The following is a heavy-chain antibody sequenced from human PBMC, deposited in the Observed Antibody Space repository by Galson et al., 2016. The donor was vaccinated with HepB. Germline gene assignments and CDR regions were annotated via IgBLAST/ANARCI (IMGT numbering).Heavy chain of an antibody. CDR1: GFTFRNYA. CDR2: ISYDGSNK. D-gene: IGHD6-19*01. V-gene: IGHV3-30*18. Sequence: SLRLSCAASGFTFRNYAMSWVRQAPGKGLEWVAVISYDGSNKYYADSVKGRFTISRDNSKNTLYLQMNSLRAEDTAVYYCAKDKWVGSGWSWYYSDYWGQGTLVTVSS. CDR3: AKDKWVGSGWSWYYSDY. J-gene: IGHJ4*02.